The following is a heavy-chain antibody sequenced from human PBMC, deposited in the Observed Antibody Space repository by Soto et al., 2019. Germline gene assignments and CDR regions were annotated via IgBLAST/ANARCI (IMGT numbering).Heavy chain of an antibody. CDR2: ISSSSSYI. V-gene: IGHV3-21*01. CDR1: GFNFSSHS. J-gene: IGHJ5*02. D-gene: IGHD6-19*01. CDR3: AREGKAAVAGTGFDP. Sequence: GGSLRLSCGASGFNFSSHSMNWVRQAPGKGLEWVSYISSSSSYIYYADSVKGRFTISRDNAKNSLYLQMNSLRAEDTAVYYCAREGKAAVAGTGFDPWGQGT.